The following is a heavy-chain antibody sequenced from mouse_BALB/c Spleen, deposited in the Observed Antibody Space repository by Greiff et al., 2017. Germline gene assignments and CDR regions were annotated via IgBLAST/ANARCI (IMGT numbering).Heavy chain of an antibody. CDR2: ISDGGSYT. Sequence: EVQLQQSGGGLVKPGGSLKLSCAASGFTFSDYYMYWVRQTPEKRLEWVATISDGGSYTYYPDSVKGRFTISRDNAKNNLYLQMSSLKSEDTAMYYCARVGNYDRTYFDVWGAGTTVTVSS. CDR3: ARVGNYDRTYFDV. CDR1: GFTFSDYY. D-gene: IGHD2-1*01. V-gene: IGHV5-4*02. J-gene: IGHJ1*01.